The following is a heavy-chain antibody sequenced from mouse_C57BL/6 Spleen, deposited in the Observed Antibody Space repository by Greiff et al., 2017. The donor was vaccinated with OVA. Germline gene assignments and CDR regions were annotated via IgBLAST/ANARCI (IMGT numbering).Heavy chain of an antibody. Sequence: EVQLVESGPGLVKPSQSLSLTCSVTGYSITSGYYWNWIRQFPGNKLEWMGYISYDGSNNYNPSLKNRISITRDTSKNQFFLKLNSVTTEDTATYYCARLTGNYYFDYWGQGTTLTVSS. CDR3: ARLTGNYYFDY. V-gene: IGHV3-6*01. CDR1: GYSITSGYY. D-gene: IGHD4-1*01. J-gene: IGHJ2*01. CDR2: ISYDGSN.